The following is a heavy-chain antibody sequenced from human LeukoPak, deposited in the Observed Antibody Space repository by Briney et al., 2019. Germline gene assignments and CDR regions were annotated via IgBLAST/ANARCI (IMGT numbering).Heavy chain of an antibody. J-gene: IGHJ4*02. CDR2: ISAYNGNT. CDR3: ARDIGIAAAGTALDY. CDR1: GYTFTSYG. Sequence: ASVKASCKASGYTFTSYGISWVRQAPGQGLEWMGWISAYNGNTNYAQKLQGRVTMTTDTSTSTAYMELRSLRSDDTAVYYCARDIGIAAAGTALDYWGQGTLVTVSS. D-gene: IGHD6-13*01. V-gene: IGHV1-18*01.